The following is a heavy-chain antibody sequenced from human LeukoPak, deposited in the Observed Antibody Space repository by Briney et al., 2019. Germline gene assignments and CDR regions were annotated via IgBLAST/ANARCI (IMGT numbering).Heavy chain of an antibody. Sequence: SETLSLTCPVSGGSISGYYWSWIRQPAGKGLEWIGRVYTSGSTHYNPSLKSRVTMSVDTSKNQFSLKLSSVTAADTAVYYCARLITGTTTAFDIWGQGTMVTVSS. CDR2: VYTSGST. CDR3: ARLITGTTTAFDI. CDR1: GGSISGYY. D-gene: IGHD1-7*01. J-gene: IGHJ3*02. V-gene: IGHV4-4*07.